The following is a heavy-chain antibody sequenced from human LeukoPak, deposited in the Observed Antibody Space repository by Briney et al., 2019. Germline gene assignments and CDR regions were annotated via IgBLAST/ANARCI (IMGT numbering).Heavy chain of an antibody. CDR3: AKISGTLDFNDAFDI. CDR1: GFTFSSYG. D-gene: IGHD3-3*01. Sequence: GGSLRLSCAASGFTFSSYGMHWVRQAPGKGLEWVAFIRYDGSNKYYADSVKGRFTISRDNSKNTLYLQMNSLRAEDTAVYYCAKISGTLDFNDAFDIWGQGTMVTVSS. CDR2: IRYDGSNK. J-gene: IGHJ3*02. V-gene: IGHV3-30*02.